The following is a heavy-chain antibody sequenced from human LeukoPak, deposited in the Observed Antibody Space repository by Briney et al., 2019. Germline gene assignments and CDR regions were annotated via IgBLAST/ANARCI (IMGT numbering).Heavy chain of an antibody. CDR1: AFTVSNNY. CDR2: IYIAGST. Sequence: PGGSLRLSCAASAFTVSNNYMNWVRQAPGKGLEWVSIIYIAGSTYYADSVKGRLTISRDNSKNTLYLQMDSLRVEDPAVYYCARADTPYYFDSWGQGTLVTVSS. CDR3: ARADTPYYFDS. J-gene: IGHJ4*02. V-gene: IGHV3-53*01. D-gene: IGHD2-2*02.